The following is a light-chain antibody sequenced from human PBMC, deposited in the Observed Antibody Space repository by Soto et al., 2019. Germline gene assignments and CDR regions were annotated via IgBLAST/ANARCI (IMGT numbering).Light chain of an antibody. CDR3: QSYDSRLSGSV. CDR1: SSNIGAGYD. J-gene: IGLJ3*02. Sequence: QSVLTQPPSVSGAPGQRVTISCTENSSNIGAGYDVHWYQQLPGTAPKLLIYGNDNRPSGVPDRFSGSNSGTSGSLAITGLQAEDEADYYCQSYDSRLSGSVFGGGTKLTVL. V-gene: IGLV1-40*01. CDR2: GND.